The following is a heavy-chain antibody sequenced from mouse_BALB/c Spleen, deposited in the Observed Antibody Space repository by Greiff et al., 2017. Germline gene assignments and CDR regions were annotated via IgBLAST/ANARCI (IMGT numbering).Heavy chain of an antibody. CDR2: ISYDGSN. Sequence: ESGPGLVKPSQSLSLTCSVTGYSITSGYYWNWIRQFPGNKLEWMGYISYDGSNNYNPSLKNRISITRDTSKNQFFLKLNSVTTEDTATYYCARDRGYYGNPAWFAYWGQGTLVTVSA. V-gene: IGHV3-6*02. D-gene: IGHD2-1*01. CDR3: ARDRGYYGNPAWFAY. J-gene: IGHJ3*01. CDR1: GYSITSGYY.